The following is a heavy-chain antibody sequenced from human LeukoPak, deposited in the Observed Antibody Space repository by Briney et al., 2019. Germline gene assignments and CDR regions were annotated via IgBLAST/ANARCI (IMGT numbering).Heavy chain of an antibody. CDR1: GYTFTGYY. J-gene: IGHJ4*02. CDR3: ARQDGYSNYSPFDY. CDR2: INPNSGGT. V-gene: IGHV1-2*06. Sequence: ASVEVSCKASGYTFTGYYMHWVRQAPGQGLEWMGRINPNSGGTNYAQKFQDRVTMTRDTSISTAYMDLSNLRSDDTAVYYCARQDGYSNYSPFDYWGQGTLVTVSS. D-gene: IGHD4-11*01.